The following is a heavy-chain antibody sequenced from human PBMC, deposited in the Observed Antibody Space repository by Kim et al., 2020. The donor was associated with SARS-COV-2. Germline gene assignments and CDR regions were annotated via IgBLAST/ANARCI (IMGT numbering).Heavy chain of an antibody. D-gene: IGHD3-22*01. V-gene: IGHV3-23*01. CDR1: GFTFSSYT. CDR2: ISGSGDNT. Sequence: GGSLRLSCGASGFTFSSYTMTWVRRAPGKGLQWASAISGSGDNTYYTDSVKGRFTISRDNSKNTLYLQMNSLRAEDTAIYYCAKKDSMKSMDFWGQVTTVTVTS. J-gene: IGHJ6*02. CDR3: AKKDSMKSMDF.